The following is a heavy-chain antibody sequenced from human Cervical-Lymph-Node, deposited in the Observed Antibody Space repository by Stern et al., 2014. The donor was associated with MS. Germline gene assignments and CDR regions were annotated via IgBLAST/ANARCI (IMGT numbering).Heavy chain of an antibody. Sequence: VQLVESGAEVKKPGASVKISCKASGYTFTSHYIHWVRQAPGQGLEWMGMIKPRDGDATYAQTFQGRVIMTRDTSTSTLYMEVTSLRSGDTAVYYCARVFVDRTMINGAFDIWGQGTVVTVSS. J-gene: IGHJ3*02. CDR3: ARVFVDRTMINGAFDI. CDR1: GYTFTSHY. V-gene: IGHV1-46*01. CDR2: IKPRDGDA. D-gene: IGHD3-16*01.